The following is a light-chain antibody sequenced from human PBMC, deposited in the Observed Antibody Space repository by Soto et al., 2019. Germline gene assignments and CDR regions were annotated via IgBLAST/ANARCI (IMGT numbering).Light chain of an antibody. Sequence: DIQMTQSPSSLSASVGDRVTFTCQASQNINNYLNWYQQKPGKSPRLLIYDASNLETGVPSRFSGSGYETDFTFTISSLQPEDVATYYCQQYDDLPLTFGGGTKVEIK. CDR3: QQYDDLPLT. CDR2: DAS. V-gene: IGKV1-33*01. J-gene: IGKJ4*01. CDR1: QNINNY.